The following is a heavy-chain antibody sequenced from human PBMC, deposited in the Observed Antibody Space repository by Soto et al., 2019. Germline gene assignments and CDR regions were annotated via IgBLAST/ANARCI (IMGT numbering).Heavy chain of an antibody. CDR3: PRAKGSYCISTSCYAGGYWFAP. CDR2: IIPIFGTA. D-gene: IGHD2-2*01. V-gene: IGHV1-69*12. J-gene: IGHJ5*02. Sequence: QVQLVQSGAEVKKPGSSVKVSCKASGGTFSSYAISWVRQAPGQGLEWMGGIIPIFGTANYARKFQGRVTITAAESTSTAYMELGSLRSQNTAVYYCPRAKGSYCISTSCYAGGYWFAPWGQGPLVTVSS. CDR1: GGTFSSYA.